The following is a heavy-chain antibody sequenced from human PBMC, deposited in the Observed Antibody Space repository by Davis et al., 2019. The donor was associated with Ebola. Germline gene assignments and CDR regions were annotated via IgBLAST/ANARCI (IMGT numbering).Heavy chain of an antibody. J-gene: IGHJ5*02. Sequence: PSETLSLTCTVSGGFISSSSYYWGWIRQPPGKGLEWIGSINYSGSTYYNPSLKSRVTISVDTSKNQFSLNLSSVSAADTAVYYCARAPIAGAGTRWGTRWFDPWGQGTLVSVSS. CDR1: GGFISSSSYY. D-gene: IGHD6-13*01. V-gene: IGHV4-39*07. CDR2: INYSGST. CDR3: ARAPIAGAGTRWGTRWFDP.